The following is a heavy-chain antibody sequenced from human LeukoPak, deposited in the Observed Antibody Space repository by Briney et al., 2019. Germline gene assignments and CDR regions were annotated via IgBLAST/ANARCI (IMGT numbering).Heavy chain of an antibody. CDR2: INPNSGGT. V-gene: IGHV1-2*02. CDR1: GYTFTGYY. J-gene: IGHJ4*02. CDR3: ARRSGYGILTGYYRPELDY. Sequence: GASVKVSCKASGYTFTGYYMHWVRQAPGQGLEWMGWINPNSGGTNYAQKFQGRVTMTRDTSISTAYMELSRLRSDDTAVYYCARRSGYGILTGYYRPELDYWGQGTLVTVSS. D-gene: IGHD3-9*01.